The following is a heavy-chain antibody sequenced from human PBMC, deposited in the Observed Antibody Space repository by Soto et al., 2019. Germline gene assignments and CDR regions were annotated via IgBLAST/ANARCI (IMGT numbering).Heavy chain of an antibody. Sequence: EVQLLESGGGLVQPGGSLRLSCAASGFTFPSYGMTWVRQSPGKGLEWVSSISGSAGSTYYADFVKDRFTISRDNSKNTVYLQMNSLRAEDTAVYYCAKDSLRIYDFWSGTGNWFDPWGQGTLVTVSS. CDR2: ISGSAGST. D-gene: IGHD3-3*01. V-gene: IGHV3-23*01. CDR3: AKDSLRIYDFWSGTGNWFDP. J-gene: IGHJ5*02. CDR1: GFTFPSYG.